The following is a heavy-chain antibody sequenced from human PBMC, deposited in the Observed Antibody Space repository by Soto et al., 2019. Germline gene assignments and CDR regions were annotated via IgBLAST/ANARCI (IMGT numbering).Heavy chain of an antibody. V-gene: IGHV2-5*02. Sequence: QITLKESGPTWVKPTQTLALTCTFSGFSLTTSGVGVGWIRKTPGKALEWLAVIYWDDDKRYSPSLKSRLTITKDTSKNQVVLTMAYMDPVDTGTYFCAHRGYMYGNWDHGYFDYWGQGTLVTVSS. D-gene: IGHD5-18*01. CDR2: IYWDDDK. CDR3: AHRGYMYGNWDHGYFDY. J-gene: IGHJ4*02. CDR1: GFSLTTSGVG.